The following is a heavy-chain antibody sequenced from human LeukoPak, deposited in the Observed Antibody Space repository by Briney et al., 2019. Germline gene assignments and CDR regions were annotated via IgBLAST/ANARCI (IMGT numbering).Heavy chain of an antibody. CDR2: ISSSGSTI. J-gene: IGHJ6*02. CDR3: ARGAAAGTAYDYYYGMDV. Sequence: GSLRLSCAASGFTFSDYYMSWIRQAPGKGLEWVSYISSSGSTIYYADSVKGRFTISRDNAKNSLYLQMNSLRAEDTAVYYCARGAAAGTAYDYYYGMDVWGQGTTVTVSS. V-gene: IGHV3-11*01. D-gene: IGHD6-13*01. CDR1: GFTFSDYY.